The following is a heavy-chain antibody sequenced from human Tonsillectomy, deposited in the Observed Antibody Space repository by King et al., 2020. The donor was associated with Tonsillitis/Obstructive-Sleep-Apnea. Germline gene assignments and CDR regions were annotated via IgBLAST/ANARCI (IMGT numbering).Heavy chain of an antibody. J-gene: IGHJ5*02. D-gene: IGHD2/OR15-2a*01. CDR2: IFYSGST. CDR3: ARLIVPATGGWFDP. V-gene: IGHV4-61*01. CDR1: GGSVSSSSYY. Sequence: QLQESGPGLVKPSETLSLTCSVSGGSVSSSSYYWSWIRQPPGKGLEWLGYIFYSGSTNYNPSLPSRVTISVDTSKNQFSLKLSSVTAADTAVYYCARLIVPATGGWFDPWGQGTLVTVSS.